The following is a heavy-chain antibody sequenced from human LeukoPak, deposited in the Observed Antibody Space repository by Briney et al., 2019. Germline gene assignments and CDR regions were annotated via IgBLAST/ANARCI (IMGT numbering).Heavy chain of an antibody. Sequence: GASVKVSCKASGGTFSSYAISWVRQAPGQGLEWMGRIIPIFGTANYAQKFQGRVTITTDESTSTAYMELSSLRSEDTAVYYCARARGPQQLVVNWFDPWGQGTLVIVSS. J-gene: IGHJ5*02. CDR2: IIPIFGTA. D-gene: IGHD6-13*01. CDR1: GGTFSSYA. CDR3: ARARGPQQLVVNWFDP. V-gene: IGHV1-69*05.